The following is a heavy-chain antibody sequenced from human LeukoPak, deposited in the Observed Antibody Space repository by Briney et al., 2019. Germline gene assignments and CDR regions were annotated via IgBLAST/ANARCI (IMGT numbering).Heavy chain of an antibody. D-gene: IGHD6-19*01. Sequence: ASVKVSCKASGYTFTGYYMHWVRQAPGQGLEWMGWINPNSGGTNYAQKLQGRVTMTTDTSTSTAYMELRSLRSGDTAVYYCAREGRVAGSDYWGQGTLVTVSS. J-gene: IGHJ4*02. V-gene: IGHV1-2*02. CDR3: AREGRVAGSDY. CDR1: GYTFTGYY. CDR2: INPNSGGT.